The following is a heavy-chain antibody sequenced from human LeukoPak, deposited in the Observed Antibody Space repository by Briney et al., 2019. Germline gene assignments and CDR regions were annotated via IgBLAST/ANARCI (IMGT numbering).Heavy chain of an antibody. CDR3: ARDSPHGRVDY. Sequence: SETLSLTCTVSGGSMSSYYWSWIRQPPGKGLEWTGYIYYSGSTNYNPSLKSRVTISVDTSKNQFSLKLSSVTAADTAVYYCARDSPHGRVDYWGQGTLVTVSS. V-gene: IGHV4-59*01. CDR2: IYYSGST. J-gene: IGHJ4*02. D-gene: IGHD5-24*01. CDR1: GGSMSSYY.